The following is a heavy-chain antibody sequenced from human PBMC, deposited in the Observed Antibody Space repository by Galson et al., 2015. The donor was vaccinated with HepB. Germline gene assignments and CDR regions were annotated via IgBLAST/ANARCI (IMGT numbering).Heavy chain of an antibody. V-gene: IGHV3-23*01. Sequence: SLRLSCAASGFTFSSYAMSWARQAPGKGLEWVSAISGSGGSTYYADSVKGRFTISRDNSKNTLYLQMNSLRAEDTAVYYCAKDKQRRLYYYDSSGSDYWGQGTLVTVSS. J-gene: IGHJ4*02. D-gene: IGHD3-22*01. CDR3: AKDKQRRLYYYDSSGSDY. CDR1: GFTFSSYA. CDR2: ISGSGGST.